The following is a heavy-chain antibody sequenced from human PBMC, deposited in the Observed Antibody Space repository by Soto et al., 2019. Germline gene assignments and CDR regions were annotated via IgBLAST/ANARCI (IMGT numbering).Heavy chain of an antibody. CDR1: GGTFSSYA. CDR2: IIPIFGTA. CDR3: ARRRYSGYSSSWYQYYFDY. D-gene: IGHD6-13*01. V-gene: IGHV1-69*06. J-gene: IGHJ4*02. Sequence: SVKVSCKASGGTFSSYAISWVRQAPGQGLEWMGGIIPIFGTANYAQKFQGRVTITADKSTSTAYMELSSPRSEDTAVYYCARRRYSGYSSSWYQYYFDYWGQGTLVTVSS.